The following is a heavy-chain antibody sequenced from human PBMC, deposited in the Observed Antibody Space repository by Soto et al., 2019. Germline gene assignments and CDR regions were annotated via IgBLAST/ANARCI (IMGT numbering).Heavy chain of an antibody. CDR3: ARHFVAVVIKGWGY. CDR2: TYNSVST. J-gene: IGHJ4*02. Sequence: SETLSLTCTVSGGSISRGGYYWSWIRQNPGKGLEWIGYTYNSVSTYYNPSLKSRVTISVDTSKNQFSLKLVSVTAADTAVYYCARHFVAVVIKGWGYWGQGTLVTVSS. CDR1: GGSISRGGYY. V-gene: IGHV4-31*03. D-gene: IGHD3-10*01.